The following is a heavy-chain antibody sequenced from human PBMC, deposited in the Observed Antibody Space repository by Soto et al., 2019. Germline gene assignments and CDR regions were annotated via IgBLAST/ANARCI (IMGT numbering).Heavy chain of an antibody. Sequence: SVKVSCKVSGGTFSSHAISWVRQAPGQGLEWMGGIIPFFKATSFAQRFQGRVTMTRDTSVSTAFMELSRLGSDDTAVYYCARASQMVINPYYYPMDVWGQGTTVTVSS. CDR1: GGTFSSHA. D-gene: IGHD3-22*01. V-gene: IGHV1-69*05. CDR3: ARASQMVINPYYYPMDV. CDR2: IIPFFKAT. J-gene: IGHJ6*02.